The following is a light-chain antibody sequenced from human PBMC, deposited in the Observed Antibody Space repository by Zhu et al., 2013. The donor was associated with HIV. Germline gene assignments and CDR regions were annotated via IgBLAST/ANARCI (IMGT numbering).Light chain of an antibody. CDR3: QHYDNWPPMT. Sequence: EIVMTQSPATLSVSPGERATLSCRASRSVSSSLAWYQQKPGQAPRLLIYGASTRATGVPARFSGSGSGTEFTLTISSLQSEDFAVYYCQHYDNWPPMTFGQGTRL. V-gene: IGKV3-15*01. CDR1: RSVSSS. CDR2: GAS. J-gene: IGKJ5*01.